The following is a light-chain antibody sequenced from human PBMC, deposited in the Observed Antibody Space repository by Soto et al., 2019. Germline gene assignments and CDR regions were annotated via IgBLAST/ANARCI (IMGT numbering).Light chain of an antibody. CDR3: HQYGSSPT. V-gene: IGKV3-20*01. CDR1: QIVTSNY. J-gene: IGKJ4*01. CDR2: GSS. Sequence: EIVLTQSPGTLSLSPGERATLSCRASQIVTSNYLALYQQRPGQAPRLLIYGSSSRATGILDRFSCSEVGTDFTLTVSRLEPADFAVYYWHQYGSSPTFRGGTKVEV.